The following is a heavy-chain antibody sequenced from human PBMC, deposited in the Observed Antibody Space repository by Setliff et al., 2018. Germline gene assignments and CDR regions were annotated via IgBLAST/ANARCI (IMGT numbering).Heavy chain of an antibody. V-gene: IGHV4-59*08. Sequence: SETLSLTCSVSGGSISGDYWSWIRQPPGKGLEWIGFIHYSGSTNYNPSLRSRLTISVDTSKNQFSLKLNSVTAADTAVYYCARLTTLTTWFELGAFDIWGQGTMVTVSS. CDR2: IHYSGST. CDR1: GGSISGDY. D-gene: IGHD4-17*01. CDR3: ARLTTLTTWFELGAFDI. J-gene: IGHJ3*02.